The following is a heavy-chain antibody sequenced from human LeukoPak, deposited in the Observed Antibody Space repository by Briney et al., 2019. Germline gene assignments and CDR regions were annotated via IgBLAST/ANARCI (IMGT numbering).Heavy chain of an antibody. CDR2: IRQDGSEK. V-gene: IGHV3-7*01. Sequence: GGSLRLSCAASGFTFSDYYMGWIRQAPGKGLEWVANIRQDGSEKYYVDSVKGRFTISRDNAKNSLYLQMNSLRAEDTAVYYCARGPPYYDFWSGYYAWGQGTLVTVSS. CDR3: ARGPPYYDFWSGYYA. D-gene: IGHD3-3*01. CDR1: GFTFSDYY. J-gene: IGHJ5*02.